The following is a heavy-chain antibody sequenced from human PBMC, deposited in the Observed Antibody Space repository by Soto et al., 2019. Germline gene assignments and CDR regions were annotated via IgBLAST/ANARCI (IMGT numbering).Heavy chain of an antibody. CDR3: ASSFDYYDSSGYYSYAFDI. CDR2: ISPNSGGT. Sequence: GASVKVSCKASGYTFTGYYMHWVRQAPGQGLEWMGWISPNSGGTNYAQKFQGRVTMTRDTSISTAYMELSRLRSDDTAVYYCASSFDYYDSSGYYSYAFDIWGQGTMVTVSS. J-gene: IGHJ3*02. CDR1: GYTFTGYY. D-gene: IGHD3-22*01. V-gene: IGHV1-2*02.